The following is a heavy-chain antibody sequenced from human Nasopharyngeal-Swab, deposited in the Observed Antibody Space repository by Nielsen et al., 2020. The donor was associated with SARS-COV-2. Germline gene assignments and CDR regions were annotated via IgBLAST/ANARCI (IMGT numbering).Heavy chain of an antibody. Sequence: SETLSLTCTVSGGSVSSGSYYWSWIRQPPGKGLEWIGYIYYSGSTNYNPSLKSRVTISVDTSKNQFSLKLSSVTAADTAVYYCARDPISVVPAADDAFDIWGQGTMVTFSS. V-gene: IGHV4-61*01. CDR2: IYYSGST. D-gene: IGHD2-2*01. CDR1: GGSVSSGSYY. CDR3: ARDPISVVPAADDAFDI. J-gene: IGHJ3*02.